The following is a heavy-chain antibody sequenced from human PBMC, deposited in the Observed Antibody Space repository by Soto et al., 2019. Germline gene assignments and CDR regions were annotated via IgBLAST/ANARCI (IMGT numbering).Heavy chain of an antibody. CDR1: GIAFNKYA. D-gene: IGHD3-3*01. V-gene: IGHV3-48*03. J-gene: IGHJ5*02. Sequence: GGSLRLSCAASGIAFNKYAMSWVRQAPGKGLEWISYISSSSSTIYADSVKGRFTISRDNAKNSLYLQMNSLRDEDTAVYYCARVIWSGHLTSDLWGQGTLVTAPQ. CDR2: ISSSSSTI. CDR3: ARVIWSGHLTSDL.